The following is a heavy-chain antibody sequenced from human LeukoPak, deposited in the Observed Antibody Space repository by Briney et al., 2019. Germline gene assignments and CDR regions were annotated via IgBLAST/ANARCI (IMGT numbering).Heavy chain of an antibody. CDR2: IYSTGST. V-gene: IGHV4-4*07. J-gene: IGHJ6*03. D-gene: IGHD6-13*01. CDR3: ARAGTSYYYYYYMDV. Sequence: SETLSLTCTVSGGSINSYYWSGIRQSAGKGLEWIGRIYSTGSTNYNPSLKSRVTISVDTSKNQFSLKLSSVTAADTAVYYCARAGTSYYYYYYMDVWGKGTTVTISS. CDR1: GGSINSYY.